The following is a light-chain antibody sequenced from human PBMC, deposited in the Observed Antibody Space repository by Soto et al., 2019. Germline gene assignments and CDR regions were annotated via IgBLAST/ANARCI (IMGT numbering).Light chain of an antibody. CDR2: GNS. Sequence: QLVLTQPPSVSGAPGQRVTISWTASSSNIGAGYDVHWYQQLPGTAPKLLIFGNSNRPSGVPDRFSGSKSGTSASLAITGLQAEDEADYYCQSYDSSLSGYVFGTGTKLTVL. CDR1: SSNIGAGYD. J-gene: IGLJ1*01. V-gene: IGLV1-40*01. CDR3: QSYDSSLSGYV.